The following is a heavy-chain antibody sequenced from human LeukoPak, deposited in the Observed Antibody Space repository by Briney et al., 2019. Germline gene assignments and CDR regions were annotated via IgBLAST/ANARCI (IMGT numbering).Heavy chain of an antibody. Sequence: ASVKVSCKASGGTFSSYAISWVRQAPGQGLEWMGGIIPIFGTANYAQKFQGRVTITADESTSTAYMELSSLRSEDTAVYCCARDYYGSGSSFDYWGQGTLVTVSS. D-gene: IGHD3-10*01. CDR2: IIPIFGTA. V-gene: IGHV1-69*13. J-gene: IGHJ4*02. CDR1: GGTFSSYA. CDR3: ARDYYGSGSSFDY.